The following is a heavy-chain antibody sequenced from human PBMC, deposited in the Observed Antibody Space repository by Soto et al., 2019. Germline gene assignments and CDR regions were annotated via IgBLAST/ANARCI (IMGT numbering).Heavy chain of an antibody. J-gene: IGHJ6*02. Sequence: QVQLVQSGAEVKKPGSSVKVSCKASGDTSSNYTVSWVRQAPGQGLEWMGRIIPILDIANYAQKFQGRVTITADKSTSTAYMDLTNLRSADTAVYYCARGVAGTHYYYGLDVWGQGTTVTVSS. CDR1: GDTSSNYT. CDR3: ARGVAGTHYYYGLDV. V-gene: IGHV1-69*02. D-gene: IGHD6-19*01. CDR2: IIPILDIA.